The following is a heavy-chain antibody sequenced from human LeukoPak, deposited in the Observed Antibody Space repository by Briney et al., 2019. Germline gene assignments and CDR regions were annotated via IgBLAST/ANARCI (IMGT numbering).Heavy chain of an antibody. CDR3: AKDGKNYFDY. CDR1: GFIFDDYT. CDR2: ISWDGGST. Sequence: GGSLRLSCAASGFIFDDYTMHWVRQAPGKGLEWVSLISWDGGSTYYADSVKGRFTISRDNSKNSLSLQMNSLRTEDTALCYCAKDGKNYFDYWGQGTLVTVSS. J-gene: IGHJ4*02. V-gene: IGHV3-43*01.